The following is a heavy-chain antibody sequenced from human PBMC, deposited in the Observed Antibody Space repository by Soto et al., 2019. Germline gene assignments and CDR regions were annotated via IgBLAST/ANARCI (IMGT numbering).Heavy chain of an antibody. CDR3: ARDTDPRRIAGYFDS. Sequence: GGSLRLSCAASGFTFSDYYMSWIRQAPGKGLEWVSYISKSSTIIYYADSVKGRFTISRDNAKNSLYLQMNSLRAEDTAMYYCARDTDPRRIAGYFDSWGQGTLVTVPQ. V-gene: IGHV3-11*01. CDR1: GFTFSDYY. J-gene: IGHJ4*02. D-gene: IGHD6-13*01. CDR2: ISKSSTII.